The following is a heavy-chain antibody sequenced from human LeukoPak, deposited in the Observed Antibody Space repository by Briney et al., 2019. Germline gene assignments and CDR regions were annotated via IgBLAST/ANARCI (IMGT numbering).Heavy chain of an antibody. V-gene: IGHV3-53*01. CDR2: IYRDGKT. Sequence: HSGGSLRLSCAASGFSVSSSYMNWVRQAPGKGPEWVSIIYRDGKTFYADYVKGRFTISRDNSEDTLYLQMNSLRAEDTAVYYCVRDPSGSGFAFDSWGQGALVTVSS. CDR3: VRDPSGSGFAFDS. CDR1: GFSVSSSY. J-gene: IGHJ5*01. D-gene: IGHD1-1*01.